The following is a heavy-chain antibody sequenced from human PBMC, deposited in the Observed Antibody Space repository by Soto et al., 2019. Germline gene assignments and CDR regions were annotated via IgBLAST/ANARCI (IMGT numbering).Heavy chain of an antibody. D-gene: IGHD6-6*01. V-gene: IGHV4-39*01. CDR1: GGSISSSSYY. CDR3: ARHPPDSSSGYFDY. CDR2: IYYSGST. J-gene: IGHJ4*02. Sequence: QLQLQESGPGLVKPSETLSLTCTVSGGSISSSSYYWGWIRQPPGKGLEWIGSIYYSGSTYYNPSLKSRVTISVDTSKNQFSLKLSSVTAADTAVYYCARHPPDSSSGYFDYWGQGTLVTVSS.